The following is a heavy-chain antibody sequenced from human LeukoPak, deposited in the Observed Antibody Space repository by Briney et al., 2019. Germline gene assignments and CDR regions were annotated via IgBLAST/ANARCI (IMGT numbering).Heavy chain of an antibody. D-gene: IGHD2-21*02. CDR3: AAECGGDCYSGWFDP. CDR1: GGTFSSYA. V-gene: IGHV1-69*05. CDR2: IIPIFGTA. Sequence: ASVKVSCKASGGTFSSYAISWVRQAPGQGLEWMGRIIPIFGTANYAQKFQGRVTITTDESTSTAYMELSSLRSEDTAVYYCAAECGGDCYSGWFDPWGQGTLATVSS. J-gene: IGHJ5*02.